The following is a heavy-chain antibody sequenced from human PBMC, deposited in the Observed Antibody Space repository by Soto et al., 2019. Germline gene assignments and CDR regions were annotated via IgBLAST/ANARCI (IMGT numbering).Heavy chain of an antibody. V-gene: IGHV4-31*03. CDR2: IYYRGST. Sequence: QVQLQASGPGLVKPSQTLSLTCTVSGGSISSGGYYWSWIRQHQGKGLEWLGYIYYRGSTDYNPSLKSRVTISVDTSKNQCSLKLSSVTAADTAVYYCARDRSVNEGPVPSSGDCGQGTLVTVAS. CDR3: ARDRSVNEGPVPSSGD. CDR1: GGSISSGGYY. J-gene: IGHJ4*02. D-gene: IGHD1-1*01.